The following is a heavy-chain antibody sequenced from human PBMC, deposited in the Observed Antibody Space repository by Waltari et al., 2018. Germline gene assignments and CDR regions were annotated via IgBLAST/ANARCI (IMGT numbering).Heavy chain of an antibody. CDR1: GFTFSSYE. CDR3: ARDRTPPIRGWLPGWFDY. CDR2: ISSSGSTI. D-gene: IGHD5-12*01. Sequence: EVQLVESGGGLVQPGGSLRLSCAASGFTFSSYEMNWVRQAPGQGLEWVSYISSSGSTIYYADSVKGRFTISRDNAKNSLYLQMNSLRAEDTAVYYCARDRTPPIRGWLPGWFDYWGQGTLVTVSS. J-gene: IGHJ4*02. V-gene: IGHV3-48*03.